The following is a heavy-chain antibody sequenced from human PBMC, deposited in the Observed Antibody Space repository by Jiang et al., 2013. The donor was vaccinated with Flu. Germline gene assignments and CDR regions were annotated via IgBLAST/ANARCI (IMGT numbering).Heavy chain of an antibody. V-gene: IGHV3-21*01. CDR3: ARERAYSSTSLDF. D-gene: IGHD6-13*01. CDR2: ISPNSRHI. J-gene: IGHJ4*02. CDR1: GFTFSSYS. Sequence: VQLVESGGGLVKPGGSLRLSCVASGFTFSSYSMNWVRQAPGRGLEWVSSISPNSRHIYYGDSLKGRFTISRDNAQNSLFLQVNNLRVEDTAIYYCARERAYSSTSLDFWGQGTLVTVSS.